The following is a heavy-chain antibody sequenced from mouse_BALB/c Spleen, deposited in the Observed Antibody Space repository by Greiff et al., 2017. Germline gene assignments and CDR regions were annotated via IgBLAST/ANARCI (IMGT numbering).Heavy chain of an antibody. Sequence: EVQRVESGGGLVQPGGSRKLSCAASGFTFSDYGMAWVRQAPGKGPEWVAFISNLAYSIYYADTVTGRFTISRENAKNTLYLEMSSLRSEDTAMYYCARGLLRYGYFDYWGQGTTLTVSS. D-gene: IGHD1-1*01. J-gene: IGHJ2*01. CDR3: ARGLLRYGYFDY. V-gene: IGHV5-15*02. CDR1: GFTFSDYG. CDR2: ISNLAYSI.